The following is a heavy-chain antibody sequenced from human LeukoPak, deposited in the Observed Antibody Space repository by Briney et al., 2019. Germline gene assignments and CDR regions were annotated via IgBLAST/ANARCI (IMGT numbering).Heavy chain of an antibody. J-gene: IGHJ4*02. CDR2: IIPIFGTA. CDR1: GYTFTSYA. CDR3: ARERGLPSSSWYDY. D-gene: IGHD6-13*01. Sequence: ASVKVSCKASGYTFTSYAMHWVRQAPGQGLEWMGRIIPIFGTANYAQKFQGRVTITTDESTSTAYMELSSLRSEDTAVYYCARERGLPSSSWYDYWGQGTLVTVSS. V-gene: IGHV1-69*05.